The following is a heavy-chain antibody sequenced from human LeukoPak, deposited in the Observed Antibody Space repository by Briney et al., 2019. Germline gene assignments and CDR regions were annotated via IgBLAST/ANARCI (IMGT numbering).Heavy chain of an antibody. Sequence: SETLSLTCTVSGGSISSYYWSWIRQPPGKGLEWIGYIYYSGSTNYNPSLKSRVTISVDTSKNQFSLKLSSVTAADTAVYYCARQGDGDAFDIWGQGTMVTVSS. D-gene: IGHD3-16*01. CDR3: ARQGDGDAFDI. CDR2: IYYSGST. CDR1: GGSISSYY. J-gene: IGHJ3*02. V-gene: IGHV4-59*08.